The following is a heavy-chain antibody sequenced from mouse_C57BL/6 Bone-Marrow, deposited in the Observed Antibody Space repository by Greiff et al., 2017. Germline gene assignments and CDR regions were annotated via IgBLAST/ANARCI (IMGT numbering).Heavy chain of an antibody. CDR2: ILPGSGST. V-gene: IGHV1-9*01. D-gene: IGHD2-5*01. CDR1: GYTFPGYW. J-gene: IGHJ3*01. Sequence: QVQLKESGAELMKPGASVTLSCKATGYTFPGYWIEWVQQRPGHGLAWIGEILPGSGSTNYNEKFKGKATFTADTSSNTAYMQLSSLTTEDSAIDDCARSNYSNPWFAYWGQGTLVTVSA. CDR3: ARSNYSNPWFAY.